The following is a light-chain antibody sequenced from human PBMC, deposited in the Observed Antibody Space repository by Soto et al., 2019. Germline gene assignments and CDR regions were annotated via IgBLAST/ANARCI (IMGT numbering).Light chain of an antibody. V-gene: IGKV1-9*01. CDR1: QGISSY. Sequence: DIQLTQSPSSLSASVGDRVTITCRASQGISSYLAWYQQKPGKAPNLLIYAASTLQSGVPSRFSGSESGTDFTLTISSLQPEDFATYYCQKLITYPFTFGPGTKVAIK. CDR2: AAS. J-gene: IGKJ3*01. CDR3: QKLITYPFT.